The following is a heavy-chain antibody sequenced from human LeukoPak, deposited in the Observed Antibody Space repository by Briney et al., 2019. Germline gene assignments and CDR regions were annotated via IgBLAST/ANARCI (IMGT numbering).Heavy chain of an antibody. V-gene: IGHV4-34*01. D-gene: IGHD3-3*01. CDR1: GGSFSGYY. Sequence: NPSETLSLTCAVYGGSFSGYYWSWIRQPPGKGLEWIGEIDHSGSTNYNPSLKSRVTISVDTSKNQFSLKLSSVTAADTAVYYCATRKMYYDFWSGYRPFNYFDYWGQGTLVTVSS. CDR3: ATRKMYYDFWSGYRPFNYFDY. J-gene: IGHJ4*02. CDR2: IDHSGST.